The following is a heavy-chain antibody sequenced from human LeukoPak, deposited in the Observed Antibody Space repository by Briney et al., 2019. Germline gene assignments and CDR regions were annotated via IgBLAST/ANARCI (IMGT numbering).Heavy chain of an antibody. CDR1: GFTFSSYG. CDR3: ARDSCSGGSCYFAFDI. V-gene: IGHV3-33*01. D-gene: IGHD2-15*01. CDR2: IWDDGSNK. Sequence: GGSLRLSCAASGFTFSSYGMHWVRQAPGKGLEWVAVIWDDGSNKYYADSVKGRFTISRDNSKNTLYLQMNSLRAEDTAVYYCARDSCSGGSCYFAFDIWGQGTMVTVSS. J-gene: IGHJ3*02.